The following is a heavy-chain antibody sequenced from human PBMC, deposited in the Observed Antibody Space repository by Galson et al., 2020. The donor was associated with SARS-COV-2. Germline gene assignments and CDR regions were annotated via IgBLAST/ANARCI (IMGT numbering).Heavy chain of an antibody. J-gene: IGHJ4*02. V-gene: IGHV4-39*07. CDR2: ISYSGTT. CDR1: GGSISSSRSY. Sequence: SETLSLTCTVSGGSISSSRSYWGRIRQPPGQGLEWIGSISYSGTTYYNPSLKSRATVSLDTSKNQFSLNLNSVTAADAAVYYCAREGGNSWYFDSWGQGTLVTVSS. CDR3: AREGGNSWYFDS. D-gene: IGHD6-13*01.